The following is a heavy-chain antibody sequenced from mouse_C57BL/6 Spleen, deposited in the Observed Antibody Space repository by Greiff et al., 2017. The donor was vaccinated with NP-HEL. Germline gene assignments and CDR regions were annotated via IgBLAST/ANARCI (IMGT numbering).Heavy chain of an antibody. CDR1: GYTFTSYW. Sequence: QVQLQQPGAELVRPGSSVKLSCKASGYTFTSYWMDWVKQRPGQGLEWIGNIYPSDSETHYNQKFKDKATLTVDKSSSTAYMQLSSLTSEDSAVYYCARSGIYYDYDDDYWGQGTTLTVSS. J-gene: IGHJ2*01. CDR3: ARSGIYYDYDDDY. CDR2: IYPSDSET. D-gene: IGHD2-4*01. V-gene: IGHV1-61*01.